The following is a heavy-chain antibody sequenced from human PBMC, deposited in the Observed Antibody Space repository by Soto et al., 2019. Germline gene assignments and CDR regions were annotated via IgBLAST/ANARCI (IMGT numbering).Heavy chain of an antibody. CDR3: QGQTFTIAAASYGRSKWFDP. CDR2: IYFTGNT. J-gene: IGHJ5*02. D-gene: IGHD6-25*01. V-gene: IGHV4-39*01. Sequence: SETLSLTGTACGGSITSSSHFWGWVRQPPGKGLEWIGTIYFTGNTYYTPSLKSRLTMSIDTSKNEFSLRLNSVNAADTAVYYFQGQTFTIAAASYGRSKWFDPWGPGTLVAVSS. CDR1: GGSITSSSHF.